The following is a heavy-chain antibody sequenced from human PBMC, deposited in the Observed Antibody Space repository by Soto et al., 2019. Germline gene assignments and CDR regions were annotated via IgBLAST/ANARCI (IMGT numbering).Heavy chain of an antibody. V-gene: IGHV4-30-4*01. CDR2: IYYSGST. CDR3: ARALWVFDY. J-gene: IGHJ4*02. D-gene: IGHD3-10*01. CDR1: GGSISSYY. Sequence: SETLSLTCTVSGGSISSYYWSWIRQPPGKGLEWIGYIYYSGSTYYNPSLKSRVTISVDTSKNQFSLKLSSVTAADTAVYYCARALWVFDYWGQGTLVTVSS.